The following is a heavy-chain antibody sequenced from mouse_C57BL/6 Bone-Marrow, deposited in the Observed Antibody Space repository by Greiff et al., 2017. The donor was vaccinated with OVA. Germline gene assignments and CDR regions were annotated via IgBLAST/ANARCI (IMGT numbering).Heavy chain of an antibody. CDR3: ARDRIYYGNSYFDY. V-gene: IGHV3-5*01. J-gene: IGHJ2*01. CDR2: IYYSGTI. Sequence: VQLQQSGPGLVKPSQTVFLTCTVTGISITTGNYRWSWIRQFPGNKLEWIGYIYYSGTITYNPSLTSRTTITRDTPKNQFFLEMNSLTAEDTATYYCARDRIYYGNSYFDYWGQGTTLTVSS. CDR1: GISITTGNYR. D-gene: IGHD2-1*01.